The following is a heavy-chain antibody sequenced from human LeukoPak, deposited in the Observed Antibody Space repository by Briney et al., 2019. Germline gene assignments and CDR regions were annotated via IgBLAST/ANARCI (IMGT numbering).Heavy chain of an antibody. J-gene: IGHJ4*02. D-gene: IGHD2-21*02. V-gene: IGHV4-38-2*01. CDR2: IFHSGST. CDR3: ARVVLLTAIPIGHFDY. CDR1: WFSLSSGYY. Sequence: SGTLSLTCAVSWFSLSSGYYWGWIRQPPRKGLEWIGSIFHSGSTYYNPSLKSRVTISVDTSNNQVSLRLSSAGIEQTGVHDCARVVLLTAIPIGHFDYWGQGTLVTVSS.